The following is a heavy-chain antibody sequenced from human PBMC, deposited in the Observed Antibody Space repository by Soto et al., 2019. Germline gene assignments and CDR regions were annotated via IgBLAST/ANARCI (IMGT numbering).Heavy chain of an antibody. J-gene: IGHJ4*02. Sequence: QVQLVESGGGVVQPGRSLRLSCAASGFTFRSYAMHWVRQAPGKGLEWVAVISYDGSNKYYADSVKGRFTISRDNSKNTLYLQMNSLRAEDTAVYYCARDRDSYGYGSIDYWGQGTLVTVSS. V-gene: IGHV3-30-3*01. CDR3: ARDRDSYGYGSIDY. CDR2: ISYDGSNK. CDR1: GFTFRSYA. D-gene: IGHD5-18*01.